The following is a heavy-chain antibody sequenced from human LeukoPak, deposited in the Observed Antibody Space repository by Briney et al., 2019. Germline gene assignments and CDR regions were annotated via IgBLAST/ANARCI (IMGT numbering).Heavy chain of an antibody. CDR3: AKDKEYSGFGPILSGYYYGMDV. J-gene: IGHJ6*04. D-gene: IGHD5-12*01. V-gene: IGHV3-43D*04. CDR2: ISWDGGST. Sequence: PGGSLRLSCAASGFTFDDYAMHWVRQAPGKGLEWVSLISWDGGSTYYADSVKGRFTISRDNSRLTLYLRMNSLGAEDTALYYCAKDKEYSGFGPILSGYYYGMDVWGKGTTVTVSS. CDR1: GFTFDDYA.